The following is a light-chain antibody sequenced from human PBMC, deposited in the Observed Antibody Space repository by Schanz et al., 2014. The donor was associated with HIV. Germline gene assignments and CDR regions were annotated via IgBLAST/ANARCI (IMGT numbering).Light chain of an antibody. CDR1: SSNIGAGYD. CDR3: QSYDSSRSGFWV. CDR2: GNS. Sequence: QSVLTQPPSVSGAPGQRVTISCTGSSSNIGAGYDVHWYQQLPGTAPKLLIYGNSNRPSGVPDRFSGSKSGTSASLAITGLQAEDEADYYCQSYDSSRSGFWVFGGGTKL. V-gene: IGLV1-40*01. J-gene: IGLJ3*02.